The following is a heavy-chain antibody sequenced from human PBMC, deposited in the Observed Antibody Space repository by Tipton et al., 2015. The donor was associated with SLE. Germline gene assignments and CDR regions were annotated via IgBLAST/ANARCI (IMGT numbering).Heavy chain of an antibody. Sequence: SLRLSCAVSGFSFGTYAMHWVRQAPGKGLEWVAVISYDGSNENYADSVKGRFTISRDNSKSTLYLQMNSLRVEDTAVYYCARFNSSNWYYYYYYGMDVWGQGTTVTVSS. CDR3: ARFNSSNWYYYYYYGMDV. D-gene: IGHD6-13*01. J-gene: IGHJ6*02. V-gene: IGHV3-30*04. CDR1: GFSFGTYA. CDR2: ISYDGSNE.